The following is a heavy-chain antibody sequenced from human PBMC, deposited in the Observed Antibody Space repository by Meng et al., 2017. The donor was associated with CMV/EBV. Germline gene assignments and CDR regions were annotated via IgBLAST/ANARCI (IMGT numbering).Heavy chain of an antibody. Sequence: QVQLVQSGVEVEKPGASVKVSCKASGYTFTGYGISWVRQAPGQGLEWMGWISVYNGHTNFAQNLQGKVTMTTDTSTSTAYVELRSLRSDDTAIYYCARGVPLGIIYSFDYWGQGTLVTVSS. CDR3: ARGVPLGIIYSFDY. CDR1: GYTFTGYG. D-gene: IGHD2-21*01. J-gene: IGHJ4*01. V-gene: IGHV1-18*01. CDR2: ISVYNGHT.